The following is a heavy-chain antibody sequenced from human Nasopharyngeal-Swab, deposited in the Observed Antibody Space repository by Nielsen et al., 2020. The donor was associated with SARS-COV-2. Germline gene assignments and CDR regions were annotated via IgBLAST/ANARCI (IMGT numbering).Heavy chain of an antibody. V-gene: IGHV3-48*04. Sequence: GGSLRLFCAASGFTFSSYSMNWVRQAPGKGLEWVSYISSSSSTIYYADSVKGRFTISRDNAKNSLYLQMNSLRAEDTAVYYCARDAGSRFDPWGQGTLVTVSS. CDR2: ISSSSSTI. CDR3: ARDAGSRFDP. J-gene: IGHJ5*02. CDR1: GFTFSSYS.